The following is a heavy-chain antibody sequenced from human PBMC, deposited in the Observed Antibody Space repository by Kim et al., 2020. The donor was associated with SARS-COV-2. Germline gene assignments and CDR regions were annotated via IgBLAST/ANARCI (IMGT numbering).Heavy chain of an antibody. CDR3: ARYCYTKYYYYGMDV. CDR2: INAGNGNT. CDR1: GYTFTSYA. V-gene: IGHV1-3*01. D-gene: IGHD2-8*02. Sequence: ASVKVSCKASGYTFTSYAMHWVRQAPGQRLEWMGWINAGNGNTKYSQKFQGRVTITRDTSASTAYMELSSLRSEDTAVYYCARYCYTKYYYYGMDVWGQGTTVTVSS. J-gene: IGHJ6*02.